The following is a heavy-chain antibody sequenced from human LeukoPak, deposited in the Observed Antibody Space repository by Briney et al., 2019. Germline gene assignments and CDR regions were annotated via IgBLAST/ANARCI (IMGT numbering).Heavy chain of an antibody. CDR2: ISGSGGST. Sequence: PGGSLRLSCAASGFTFSSYAMSWVRQAPGEGLEWVSAISGSGGSTYYADSVKGRFTISRDNSKNTLYLQMNSLRAEDTAVYYCAKDPLRGYSYGSTFDYWGQGTLVTVSS. J-gene: IGHJ4*02. CDR1: GFTFSSYA. V-gene: IGHV3-23*01. D-gene: IGHD5-18*01. CDR3: AKDPLRGYSYGSTFDY.